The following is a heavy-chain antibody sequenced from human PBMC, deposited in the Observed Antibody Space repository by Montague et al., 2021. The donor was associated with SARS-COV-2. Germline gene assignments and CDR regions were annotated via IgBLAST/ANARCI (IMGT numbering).Heavy chain of an antibody. D-gene: IGHD3-16*01. CDR1: GGSISSYY. CDR3: ARVPLVGRPFMSYYSCMDV. CDR2: INHSGNT. V-gene: IGHV4-59*01. J-gene: IGHJ6*02. Sequence: SETLSLTCTVSGGSISSYYWSWIRQPPGKGLEWIGYINHSGNTNYNPSLKSRVTISVDTSKNQFSLKLSSVTAADTAVYYCARVPLVGRPFMSYYSCMDVWGQGTTVTVSS.